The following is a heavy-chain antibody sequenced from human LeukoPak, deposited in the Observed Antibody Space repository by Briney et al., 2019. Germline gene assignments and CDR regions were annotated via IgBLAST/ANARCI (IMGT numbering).Heavy chain of an antibody. D-gene: IGHD2-2*03. CDR1: GGSFSGYY. CDR3: AKSGYCSSTSCYSRRNNWFDP. CDR2: INHSGST. Sequence: PSETLSLTCAVYGGSFSGYYWSWIRQPPGKGLEWIGEINHSGSTNYNPSLKGRVTISVDTSKNQFSLKLSSVTAADTAVYYCAKSGYCSSTSCYSRRNNWFDPWGQGTLVTVSS. J-gene: IGHJ5*02. V-gene: IGHV4-34*01.